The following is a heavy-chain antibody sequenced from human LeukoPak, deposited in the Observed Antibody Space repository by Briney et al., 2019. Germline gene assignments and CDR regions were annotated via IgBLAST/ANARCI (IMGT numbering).Heavy chain of an antibody. J-gene: IGHJ6*02. V-gene: IGHV3-72*01. CDR1: GFTFSDHY. D-gene: IGHD1-26*01. Sequence: PGGSLRLSCAASGFTFSDHYMDWVRQAPGKGLEWVGRTRNKANSYTTEYAASVKGRFTISRDDSKNSLYLQMNSLKTEDTAVYYCAVGATTYYYYGMDVWGQGTTVTVSS. CDR3: AVGATTYYYYGMDV. CDR2: TRNKANSYTT.